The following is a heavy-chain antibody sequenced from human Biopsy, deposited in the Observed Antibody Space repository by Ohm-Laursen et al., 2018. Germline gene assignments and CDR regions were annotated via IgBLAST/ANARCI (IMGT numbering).Heavy chain of an antibody. D-gene: IGHD3-9*01. CDR3: ARVPAYPSIDGYYGLDL. CDR2: INPNSGNA. V-gene: IGHV1-2*02. Sequence: GASEKVSCKASGYTFAGYYLHWVRQAPGHGLEWMGWINPNSGNANYAQSFQGRLTVTRDTSISTAYMELTSLTFDDTAIYYCARVPAYPSIDGYYGLDLWGQGTTVIVSS. J-gene: IGHJ6*02. CDR1: GYTFAGYY.